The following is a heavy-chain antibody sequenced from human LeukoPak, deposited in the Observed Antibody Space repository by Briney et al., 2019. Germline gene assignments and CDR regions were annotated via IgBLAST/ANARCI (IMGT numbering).Heavy chain of an antibody. CDR1: GGSISSGGYY. J-gene: IGHJ4*02. CDR2: LFYSGGT. V-gene: IGHV4-31*03. Sequence: SETLSLTCTVSGGSISSGGYYWSWIRQHPGKGLEWIGHLFYSGGTYYNPSLKSRVTISVDTSQNQLSLRLNSVTAADTAVYYCARGDPFRYWGQGTPVTVSS. CDR3: ARGDPFRY.